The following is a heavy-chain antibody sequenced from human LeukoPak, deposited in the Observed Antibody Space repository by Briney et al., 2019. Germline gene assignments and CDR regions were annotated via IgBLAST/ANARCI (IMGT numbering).Heavy chain of an antibody. D-gene: IGHD3-16*01. CDR3: ARDWGESLSTAGFDY. CDR2: IKQDGSEK. J-gene: IGHJ4*02. V-gene: IGHV3-7*01. CDR1: GFTFNTYT. Sequence: GGSLRLSCAASGFTFNTYTMNWVRQAPGKGLEWVANIKQDGSEKYYVDSVEGRFTISRDNAKNSLYLQMNSLRAEDTAVYYCARDWGESLSTAGFDYWGQGTLVTVSS.